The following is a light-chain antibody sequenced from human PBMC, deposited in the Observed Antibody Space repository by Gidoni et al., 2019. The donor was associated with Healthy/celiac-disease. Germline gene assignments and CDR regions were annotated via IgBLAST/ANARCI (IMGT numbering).Light chain of an antibody. J-gene: IGLJ2*01. CDR1: SRDVVGYND. V-gene: IGLV2-14*01. Sequence: QSALTQPASVSGSPGQSITISCTGTSRDVVGYNDVSWYQQHPGKAPKLMIYDVSNRPPGVSNRFSGSKSGNTASLTISGLQAEDEADYYCSSYTSSSTVVFGGGTKLTVL. CDR3: SSYTSSSTVV. CDR2: DVS.